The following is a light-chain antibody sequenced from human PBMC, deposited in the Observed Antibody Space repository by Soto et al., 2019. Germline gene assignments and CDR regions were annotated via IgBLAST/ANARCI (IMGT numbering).Light chain of an antibody. V-gene: IGKV3-20*01. CDR3: HQYGNPPQT. Sequence: ETVLTQSPGTLSLSPGERGTLSCRASQSINNNYLAWYQQKPGQAPRPLIYGASIRATGIPDRFSGSGSGTEFTLTISILEPEDFAVYYCHQYGNPPQTFGRGTKVEIK. CDR2: GAS. CDR1: QSINNNY. J-gene: IGKJ4*02.